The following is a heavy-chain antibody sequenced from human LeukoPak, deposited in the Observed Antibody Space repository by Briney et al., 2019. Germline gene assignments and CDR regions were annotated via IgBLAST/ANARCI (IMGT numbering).Heavy chain of an antibody. V-gene: IGHV3-11*06. D-gene: IGHD5-12*01. J-gene: IGHJ4*02. Sequence: GGSLRLSCAASGFTFSDYYMSWIRQAPGKGLEGVSYISSSSSYTNYADSVKGRFTISRDNAKNSLYLQMNSLRAEDTAVYYCARDRWSGYEGSDYWGQGTLVTVSS. CDR2: ISSSSSYT. CDR3: ARDRWSGYEGSDY. CDR1: GFTFSDYY.